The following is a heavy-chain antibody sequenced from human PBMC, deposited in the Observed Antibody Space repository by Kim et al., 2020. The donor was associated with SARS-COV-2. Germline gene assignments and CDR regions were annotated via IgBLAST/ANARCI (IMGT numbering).Heavy chain of an antibody. CDR2: IGTAGDP. Sequence: GGSLRLSCAASGFTFSSYDMHWVRQATGKGLEWVSAIGTAGDPYYPGSVKGRFTISRENAKNSLYLQMNSLRAGDTAVYYCARESSIAAAGPTYGYGMDVWGQGTTVTVSS. CDR3: ARESSIAAAGPTYGYGMDV. D-gene: IGHD6-13*01. J-gene: IGHJ6*02. CDR1: GFTFSSYD. V-gene: IGHV3-13*05.